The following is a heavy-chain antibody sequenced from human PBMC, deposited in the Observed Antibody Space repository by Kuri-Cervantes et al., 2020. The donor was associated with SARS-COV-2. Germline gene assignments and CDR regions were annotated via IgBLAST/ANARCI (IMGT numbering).Heavy chain of an antibody. J-gene: IGHJ3*02. CDR3: ARDYGGYYGEDAFDI. D-gene: IGHD3-22*01. Sequence: GESLKISCAASEFTFSNSDMNWVRQAPGKGLEWVSGVSWNGRRTHYADSVNGRFIISRDNAKNSLYLQMNSLRAEDTAVYYCARDYGGYYGEDAFDIWGQGTMVTVSS. V-gene: IGHV3-19*01. CDR2: VSWNGRRT. CDR1: EFTFSNSD.